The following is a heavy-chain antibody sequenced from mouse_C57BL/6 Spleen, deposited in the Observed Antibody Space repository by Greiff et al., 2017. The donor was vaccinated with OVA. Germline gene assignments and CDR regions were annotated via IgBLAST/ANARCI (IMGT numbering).Heavy chain of an antibody. CDR3: AIYYYGSSYYAMDY. CDR2: IHPSDSDT. D-gene: IGHD1-1*01. V-gene: IGHV1-74*01. J-gene: IGHJ4*01. CDR1: GYTFTSYW. Sequence: VQLQQPGAELVKPGASVKVSCKASGYTFTSYWMHWVKQRPGQGLEWIGRIHPSDSDTNYNQKFKGKATLTVDKSSSTAYMQLSSLTSEDSAVYYCAIYYYGSSYYAMDYWGQGTSVTVSS.